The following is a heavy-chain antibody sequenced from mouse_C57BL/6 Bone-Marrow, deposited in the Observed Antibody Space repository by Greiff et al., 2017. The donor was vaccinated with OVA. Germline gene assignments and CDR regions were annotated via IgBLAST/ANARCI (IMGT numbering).Heavy chain of an antibody. Sequence: EVNLVESGGGLVKPGGSLKLSCAASGFTFSDYGMHWVRQAPEKGLEWVAYISSGSSTIYYADTVKGRFTISRDNAKNTLFLQMTSLRSEDTAMYYCAKTGTRGTWFAYWGQGTLVTVSA. CDR1: GFTFSDYG. J-gene: IGHJ3*01. D-gene: IGHD4-1*01. CDR2: ISSGSSTI. CDR3: AKTGTRGTWFAY. V-gene: IGHV5-17*01.